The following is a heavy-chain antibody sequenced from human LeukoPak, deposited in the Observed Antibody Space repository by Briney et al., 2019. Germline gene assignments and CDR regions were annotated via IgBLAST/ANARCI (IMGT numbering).Heavy chain of an antibody. Sequence: GGSLRLSCVVSGFTFRNYDMHWVRQTPDRGLEWVAFIRSDGSDEEYADSVKGRFTISRDNSKNTLYLQMNNLGGEDRALYYCANRKYDDSWSYSMDVWDKGTTVIVSS. D-gene: IGHD6-13*01. CDR3: ANRKYDDSWSYSMDV. J-gene: IGHJ6*03. V-gene: IGHV3-30*02. CDR1: GFTFRNYD. CDR2: IRSDGSDE.